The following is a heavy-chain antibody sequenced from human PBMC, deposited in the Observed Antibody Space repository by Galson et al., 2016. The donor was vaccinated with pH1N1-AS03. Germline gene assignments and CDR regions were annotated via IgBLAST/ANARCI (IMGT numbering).Heavy chain of an antibody. D-gene: IGHD2-2*01. CDR3: ARDPRGPCTSTTCPTAYYFGMDV. J-gene: IGHJ6*02. CDR2: INPNSGVT. V-gene: IGHV1-2*04. Sequence: SVKVSCKASGYIFTGFYVHWVRQAPGQGLEWMGWINPNSGVTNYAQKFQAWVTMTRDTSISTAYMELYGLKSDDTAVYYCARDPRGPCTSTTCPTAYYFGMDVWGQGTTLIVSS. CDR1: GYIFTGFY.